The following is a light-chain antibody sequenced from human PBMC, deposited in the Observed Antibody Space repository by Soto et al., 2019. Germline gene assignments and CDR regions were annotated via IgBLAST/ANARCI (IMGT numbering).Light chain of an antibody. CDR3: MQGLQTPLT. V-gene: IGKV2-28*01. Sequence: ELTQSPLSLHGTARESASVPFRASDGLLHRNGDSYLHWYLQKPGQSPQLLIYLVSNRASGVPDRFSGSGSGTDFTLKISGVEPEDVGLYYCMQGLQTPLTFGQGTRLEIK. CDR2: LVS. CDR1: DGLLHRNGDSY. J-gene: IGKJ5*01.